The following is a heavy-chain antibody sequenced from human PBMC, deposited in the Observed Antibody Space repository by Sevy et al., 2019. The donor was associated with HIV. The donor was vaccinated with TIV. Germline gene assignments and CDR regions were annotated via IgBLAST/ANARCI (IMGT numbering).Heavy chain of an antibody. CDR2: IYHSGST. V-gene: IGHV4-38-2*02. CDR1: GYSISSGYY. Sequence: SETLSLTCAVSGYSISSGYYWGWIRQPPGKGLEWIGSIYHSGSTYYNPSLKSRVTISVDTSKNHFSLKLSSVTAADTAVYYCARDAILLWFGELLNWFDPWGQGTLVTVSS. CDR3: ARDAILLWFGELLNWFDP. J-gene: IGHJ5*02. D-gene: IGHD3-10*01.